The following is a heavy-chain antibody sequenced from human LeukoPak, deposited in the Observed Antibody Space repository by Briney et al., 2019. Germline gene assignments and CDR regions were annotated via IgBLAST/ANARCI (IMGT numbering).Heavy chain of an antibody. Sequence: PGGSLRLSCAASGFTFSSYAMSWVRQAPGKGLGWVSAISGSGGSTYYADSVKGRFTISRDNSKNTLYLQMNSLRAEDTAVYYCAKGGPIRGDSRSFDYWGQGTLVTVSS. CDR1: GFTFSSYA. J-gene: IGHJ4*02. CDR2: ISGSGGST. CDR3: AKGGPIRGDSRSFDY. D-gene: IGHD3-16*01. V-gene: IGHV3-23*01.